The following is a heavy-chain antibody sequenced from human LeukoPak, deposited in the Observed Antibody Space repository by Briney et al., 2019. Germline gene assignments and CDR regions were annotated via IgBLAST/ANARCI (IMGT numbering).Heavy chain of an antibody. CDR3: PRDRRAYDSSGYNWFDP. CDR2: IYHSGST. CDR1: GYSISSGYY. V-gene: IGHV4-38-2*02. J-gene: IGHJ5*02. D-gene: IGHD3-22*01. Sequence: SETLSLTCTVSGYSISSGYYWGWIRQPPGKGLEWIGSIYHSGSTYYNPSLKSRVTISVDTSKNQFSLKLSSVTAADTAVYYCPRDRRAYDSSGYNWFDPWGQGTLVTVSS.